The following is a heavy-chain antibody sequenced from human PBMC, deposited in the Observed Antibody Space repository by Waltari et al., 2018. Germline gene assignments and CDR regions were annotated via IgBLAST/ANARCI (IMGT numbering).Heavy chain of an antibody. V-gene: IGHV3-53*01. D-gene: IGHD2-21*02. J-gene: IGHJ4*02. CDR2: IYSGVST. Sequence: EVQLVESGGGLIQPGGSLRLPCAASGFTVCSNYLRWVRQAPGKGLEWVAVIYSGVSTYYADSVKGRFTISRDNSKNTLYLQMNSLRAEDTAVYYCARGSSEFCGGDCYPYYFDYWGQGTLVTVSS. CDR1: GFTVCSNY. CDR3: ARGSSEFCGGDCYPYYFDY.